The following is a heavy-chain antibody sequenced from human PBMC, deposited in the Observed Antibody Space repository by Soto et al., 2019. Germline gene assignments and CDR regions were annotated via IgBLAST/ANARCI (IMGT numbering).Heavy chain of an antibody. V-gene: IGHV4-39*01. J-gene: IGHJ6*02. CDR3: ERQNHADTAMGWAPMDSYYYGMAV. CDR1: GCSISSSSYY. D-gene: IGHD5-18*01. Sequence: SETLSLTCTVSGCSISSSSYYWGWIRQPPGKGLEWIGSIYYSGSTYYNPSLKSLVTISVDTSKNQFSLKLSSVTAANTAVYYCERQNHADTAMGWAPMDSYYYGMAVWGQGTTVTVSS. CDR2: IYYSGST.